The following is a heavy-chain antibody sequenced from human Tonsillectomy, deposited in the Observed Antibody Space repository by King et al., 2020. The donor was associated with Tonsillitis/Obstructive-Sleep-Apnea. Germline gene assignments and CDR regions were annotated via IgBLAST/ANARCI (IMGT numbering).Heavy chain of an antibody. CDR1: GGSISSYY. CDR2: IYYSGSP. Sequence: VQLQESGPGLVKPSETLSLTCTVSGGSISSYYWSWIRQPPGKGLEWIGYIYYSGSPNYNPSLKSRVTISVDTSKNQFSLKLNSVTAADTAFYYCAREMRGLAAAGMWGYFQHWGQGTLVTVSS. J-gene: IGHJ1*01. V-gene: IGHV4-59*01. D-gene: IGHD6-13*01. CDR3: AREMRGLAAAGMWGYFQH.